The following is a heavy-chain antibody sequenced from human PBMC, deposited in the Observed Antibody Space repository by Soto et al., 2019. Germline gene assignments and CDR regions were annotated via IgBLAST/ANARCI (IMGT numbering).Heavy chain of an antibody. CDR2: IYPGDSDT. CDR1: GYRFTSYW. CDR3: ARDRSPYVWGSPPHDAFDI. V-gene: IGHV5-51*01. Sequence: GESLKISCKGSGYRFTSYWIGWERQMPGKGLEWMGIIYPGDSDTRYSPSFQGQVTISADKSISTAYLQWSSLKASDTAMYYCARDRSPYVWGSPPHDAFDIWGQGTMVTVSS. D-gene: IGHD3-16*01. J-gene: IGHJ3*02.